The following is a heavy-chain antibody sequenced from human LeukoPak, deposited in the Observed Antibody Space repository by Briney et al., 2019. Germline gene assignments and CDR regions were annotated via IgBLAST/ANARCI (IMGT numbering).Heavy chain of an antibody. V-gene: IGHV3-23*01. CDR2: MSASGSHA. CDR1: GFIFSDFA. D-gene: IGHD1/OR15-1a*01. CDR3: AKVRSGNNYYFDY. Sequence: GGSLRLSCAASGFIFSDFAMSWVRQAPGKGLGRVSGMSASGSHAHSADFVKGRFTISRDNFKNTLYLQMNGLRVEDTAVYYCAKVRSGNNYYFDYWGQGTLVTVSS. J-gene: IGHJ4*02.